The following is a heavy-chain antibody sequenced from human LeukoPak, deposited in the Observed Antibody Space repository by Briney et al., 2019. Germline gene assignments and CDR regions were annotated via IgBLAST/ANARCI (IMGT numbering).Heavy chain of an antibody. CDR1: GYTFTSYG. Sequence: ASVKVSCKASGYTFTSYGISWVRQAPGQGLEWMGWISAYNGNTNYAQKLQGRVTMTTHTSTSTAYMELRSLRSDDTAAYYCARFTIFGVVIPTRNWFDPWGQGTLVTVSS. CDR2: ISAYNGNT. J-gene: IGHJ5*02. V-gene: IGHV1-18*01. D-gene: IGHD3-3*01. CDR3: ARFTIFGVVIPTRNWFDP.